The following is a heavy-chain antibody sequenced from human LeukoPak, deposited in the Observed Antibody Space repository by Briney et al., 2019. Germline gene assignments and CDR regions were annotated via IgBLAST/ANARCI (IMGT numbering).Heavy chain of an antibody. D-gene: IGHD5-12*01. CDR1: GFTFSSYW. CDR3: ARDRGYDGGAYMDV. CDR2: IKQDGSEK. Sequence: GGSLGLSCAASGFTFSSYWMSWVRQAPGKGLEWVANIKQDGSEKYYVDSVKGRFTISRDNAKNSLYLQMNSLRAEDTAVYYCARDRGYDGGAYMDVWGKGTTVTVSS. V-gene: IGHV3-7*01. J-gene: IGHJ6*03.